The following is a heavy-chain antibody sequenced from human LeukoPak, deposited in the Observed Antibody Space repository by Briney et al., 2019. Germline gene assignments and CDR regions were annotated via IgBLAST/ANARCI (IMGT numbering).Heavy chain of an antibody. J-gene: IGHJ4*02. CDR2: IGTAGDT. CDR1: GFTFSSYD. D-gene: IGHD5-18*01. V-gene: IGHV3-13*01. Sequence: GGSLRLSCAASGFTFSSYDMHWVRHATGEGLEWVSAIGTAGDTYYPGSVKGRFTISRENAKNSLYLQMNSLRAGDTAVYYCARAPFGYGVDYWGQGTLVTVSS. CDR3: ARAPFGYGVDY.